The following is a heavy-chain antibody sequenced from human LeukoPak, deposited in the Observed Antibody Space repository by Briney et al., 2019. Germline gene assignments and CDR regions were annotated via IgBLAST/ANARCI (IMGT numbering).Heavy chain of an antibody. CDR2: ISSSSSYI. Sequence: GGSLRLSCAASGFTFSTYSMNWVRQAPGKGLQWVSSISSSSSYIYYADSVKGRFTISRDNAKNSLYLQMNSLRAEDTAVYYCARDRRYGYYFDYWGQGILVTVSS. V-gene: IGHV3-21*01. J-gene: IGHJ4*02. D-gene: IGHD5-18*01. CDR3: ARDRRYGYYFDY. CDR1: GFTFSTYS.